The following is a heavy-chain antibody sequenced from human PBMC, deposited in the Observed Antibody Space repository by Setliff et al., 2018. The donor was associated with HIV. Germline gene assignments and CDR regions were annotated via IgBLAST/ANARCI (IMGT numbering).Heavy chain of an antibody. D-gene: IGHD1-1*01. CDR1: GYNFTNFW. Sequence: PGESLKISCQGFGYNFTNFWIGWVRQMPGKGLEWMGIIYPVDFDSRYSPSFQGQVIISVDKSTSTAHLHWSSLKASDTGMYFCARYWAGTDFRAFDLWGQGTLVTVSS. CDR3: ARYWAGTDFRAFDL. CDR2: IYPVDFDS. V-gene: IGHV5-51*01. J-gene: IGHJ3*01.